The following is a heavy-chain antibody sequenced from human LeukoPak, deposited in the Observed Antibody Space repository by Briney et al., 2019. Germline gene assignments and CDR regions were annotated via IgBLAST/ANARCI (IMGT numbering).Heavy chain of an antibody. D-gene: IGHD5-12*01. CDR3: ARDGWLRFFDY. Sequence: SETLSLTCAVYGGSFSGYYWSWVRQPPGKGLEWIGEINHSGSTNYNPSLTSRGTISVDTSKTQFSLKLSSVTAADTAVYYCARDGWLRFFDYWGQGTLVTVSS. CDR1: GGSFSGYY. V-gene: IGHV4-34*01. CDR2: INHSGST. J-gene: IGHJ4*02.